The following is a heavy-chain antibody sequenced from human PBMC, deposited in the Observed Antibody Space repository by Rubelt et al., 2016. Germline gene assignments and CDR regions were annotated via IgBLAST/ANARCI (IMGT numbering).Heavy chain of an antibody. D-gene: IGHD6-13*01. V-gene: IGHV1-46*01. J-gene: IGHJ4*02. CDR2: IKPSGGST. Sequence: QVQLVQSGAEVKKPGASVKVSCKASGYTFTSYYMHWVRQAPGQGLEWMGIIKPSGGSTSYAQKFQGRVTMTRDTSTSTVYMELSSLRSEDTAVYYCAKDSSSLTTLGHFDYWGQGTLVTVSS. CDR1: GYTFTSYY. CDR3: AKDSSSLTTLGHFDY.